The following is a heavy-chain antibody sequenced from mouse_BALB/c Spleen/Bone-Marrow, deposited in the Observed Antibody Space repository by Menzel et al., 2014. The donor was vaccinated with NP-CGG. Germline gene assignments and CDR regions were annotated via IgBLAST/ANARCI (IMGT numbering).Heavy chain of an antibody. J-gene: IGHJ4*01. CDR2: IYPGDGDT. V-gene: IGHV1-87*01. D-gene: IGHD2-1*01. CDR3: ARTYGNYGGVDY. CDR1: GYTFTSYW. Sequence: VQLQQSGAELARPGTSVKLSCKASGYTFTSYWMQWVKQRPGQGLEWIGAIYPGDGDTRYTQRFKGKATLTADKSSSTAYMQFSSLASEDSAVYCCARTYGNYGGVDYWGQGTSVTVSS.